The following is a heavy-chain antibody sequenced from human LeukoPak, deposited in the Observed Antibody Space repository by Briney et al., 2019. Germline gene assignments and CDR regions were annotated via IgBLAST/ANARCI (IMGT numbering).Heavy chain of an antibody. J-gene: IGHJ5*02. V-gene: IGHV4-39*01. Sequence: SETLSLTCTVSGGSISSSSYYWGWIRQPPGKGLEWIGSIYYSGSTYYNPSLKSRVTISVDTSKNQFSLKLSSVTAADTAVYYCARHEGVAPAAGNWFDPWGQGTLVTVSS. CDR1: GGSISSSSYY. CDR2: IYYSGST. CDR3: ARHEGVAPAAGNWFDP. D-gene: IGHD2-2*01.